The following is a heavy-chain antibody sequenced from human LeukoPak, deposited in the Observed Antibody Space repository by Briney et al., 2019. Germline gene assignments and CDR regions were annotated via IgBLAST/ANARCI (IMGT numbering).Heavy chain of an antibody. CDR2: VSGSGDTT. Sequence: GGSLRLSCAASGFAFTLYSMSWVRQAPGEGLEGVSGVSGSGDTTNYADSVKGRFTISRDNSKNTLYLQMNSLRAEDTAVYYCARADSDGFPSDCWGQGTLVTVSS. J-gene: IGHJ4*02. CDR3: ARADSDGFPSDC. V-gene: IGHV3-23*01. CDR1: GFAFTLYS. D-gene: IGHD5-18*01.